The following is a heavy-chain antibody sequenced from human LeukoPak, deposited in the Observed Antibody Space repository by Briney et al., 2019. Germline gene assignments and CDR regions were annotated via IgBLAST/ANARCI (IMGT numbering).Heavy chain of an antibody. CDR3: ARDHQPAITIFGVDRSGSNWFDP. J-gene: IGHJ5*02. Sequence: GGSLRLSCAASGFTFSSYSMNWVHQAPGKGLEWVSSISSSSSYIYYADSVKGRFTISRDNAKNSLYLQMNSLRAEDTAVYYCARDHQPAITIFGVDRSGSNWFDPWGQGTLVTVSS. V-gene: IGHV3-21*01. CDR1: GFTFSSYS. CDR2: ISSSSSYI. D-gene: IGHD3-3*01.